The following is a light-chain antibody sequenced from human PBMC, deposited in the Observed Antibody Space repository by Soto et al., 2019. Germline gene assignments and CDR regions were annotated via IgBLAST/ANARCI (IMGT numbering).Light chain of an antibody. CDR3: QSYDSSLSGWV. V-gene: IGLV1-40*01. CDR2: GNS. CDR1: SSNIGAGYD. Sequence: QSVLTQPPSVSGAPGQRVTISCTGSSSNIGAGYDVHWYQQLPGTAPKLIIYGNSNRPSGVPDRFSGYKSGTSASLAITGLQAEDEADYYCQSYDSSLSGWVFGGGTQLTVL. J-gene: IGLJ3*02.